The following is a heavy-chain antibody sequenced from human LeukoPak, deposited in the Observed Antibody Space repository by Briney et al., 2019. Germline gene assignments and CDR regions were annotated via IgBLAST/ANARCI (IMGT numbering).Heavy chain of an antibody. CDR2: IYTSGSA. V-gene: IGHV4-61*02. J-gene: IGHJ4*02. CDR1: GVSSSSGSYY. Sequence: PSETLSLTCTVSGVSSSSGSYYCNWIRQPAGKGLEWIGRIYTSGSASYNPSLKSRVSISVDTSKNQFSLKLSSVTAADTAVYYCARAPPPRITMVRGVPHFDYWGQGTLVTASS. CDR3: ARAPPPRITMVRGVPHFDY. D-gene: IGHD3-10*01.